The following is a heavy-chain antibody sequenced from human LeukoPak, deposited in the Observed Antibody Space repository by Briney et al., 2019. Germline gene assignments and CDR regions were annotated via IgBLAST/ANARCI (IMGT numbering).Heavy chain of an antibody. J-gene: IGHJ4*02. Sequence: GGSLRLSCAASGFTFSSYGMHWVRQAPGKGLEWVAFIRYDVSNKYYADSVKGRFTISRDNSKNTLYVQMNSLRAEDTAVYYCTRAGSIRFDYWGQGTLVTVSS. CDR1: GFTFSSYG. V-gene: IGHV3-30*02. D-gene: IGHD1-26*01. CDR3: TRAGSIRFDY. CDR2: IRYDVSNK.